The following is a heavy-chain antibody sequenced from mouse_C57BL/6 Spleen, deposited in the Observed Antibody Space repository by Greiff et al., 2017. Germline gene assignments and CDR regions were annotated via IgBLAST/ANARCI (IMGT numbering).Heavy chain of an antibody. CDR3: ARGGLRAY. CDR1: GYTFTDYN. J-gene: IGHJ3*01. Sequence: VHVKQSGPELVKPGASVKMSCKASGYTFTDYNMHWVKQSHGKSLEWIGYINPNNGGTSYNQKFKGKATLTVNKSSSTAYMELRSLTSEDSAVYYCARGGLRAYWGQGTLVTVSA. D-gene: IGHD3-3*01. V-gene: IGHV1-22*01. CDR2: INPNNGGT.